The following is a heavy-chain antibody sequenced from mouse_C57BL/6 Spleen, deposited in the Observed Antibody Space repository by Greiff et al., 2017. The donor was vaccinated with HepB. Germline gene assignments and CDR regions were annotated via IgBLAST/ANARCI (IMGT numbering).Heavy chain of an antibody. V-gene: IGHV5-6*02. CDR1: GFTFSSYG. CDR3: ARHVGSNPPFDY. Sequence: EVKLVESGGDLVKPGGSLKLSCAASGFTFSSYGMSWVRQTPDKRLEWVATISSGGSYTYYPESVKGRVTISRDNAKNTLYLQMSSLKSEDTAMYYCARHVGSNPPFDYWGQGTTLTVSS. J-gene: IGHJ2*01. D-gene: IGHD2-5*01. CDR2: ISSGGSYT.